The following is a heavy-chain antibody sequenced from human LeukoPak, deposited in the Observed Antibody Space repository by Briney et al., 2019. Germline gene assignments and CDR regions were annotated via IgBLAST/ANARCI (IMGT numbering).Heavy chain of an antibody. J-gene: IGHJ5*02. CDR2: IWYDGSNK. Sequence: GRSLRLSCAASGFTFSSYGMHWVRQAPGKGLEWVAVIWYDGSNKYYADSVKGRFTISRDNSKNTLYLQINSLRAEDTAVYYCARDPYCSSTSCYGDNWFDPWGQGTLVTVSS. CDR1: GFTFSSYG. V-gene: IGHV3-33*01. CDR3: ARDPYCSSTSCYGDNWFDP. D-gene: IGHD2-2*01.